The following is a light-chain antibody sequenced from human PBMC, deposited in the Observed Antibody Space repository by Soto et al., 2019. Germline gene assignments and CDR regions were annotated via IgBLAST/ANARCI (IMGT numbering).Light chain of an antibody. J-gene: IGKJ4*01. Sequence: EIVLTQSPGTLSLSPGERATLSCRASQSVSRNYVAWYRQKPGQAPRLLIYGASSRATGIPDRFGGSGSGTDFTLTINRLEPEDFAVYYCQQYGSSPLTFGGGTKV. V-gene: IGKV3-20*01. CDR3: QQYGSSPLT. CDR2: GAS. CDR1: QSVSRNY.